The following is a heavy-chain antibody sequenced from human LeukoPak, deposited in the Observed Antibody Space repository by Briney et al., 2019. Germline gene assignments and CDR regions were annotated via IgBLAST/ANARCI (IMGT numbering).Heavy chain of an antibody. CDR1: GGSISSGNNY. CDR3: ARRPYGNFFDY. V-gene: IGHV4-39*01. J-gene: IGHJ4*02. Sequence: PSGTLSLTCAVSGGSISSGNNYWDWVRQPPGKDLEWIGNIYYSGITNYNPSLKSRVAVSADTSKNQFSLKLSSVTAADTAVYYCARRPYGNFFDYWGQGILVTVSS. CDR2: IYYSGIT. D-gene: IGHD1-7*01.